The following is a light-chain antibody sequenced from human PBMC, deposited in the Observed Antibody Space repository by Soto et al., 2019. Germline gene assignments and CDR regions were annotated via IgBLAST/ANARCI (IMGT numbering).Light chain of an antibody. V-gene: IGKV3-20*01. CDR2: GAS. Sequence: EIVLTQSPGTLSLSPGERATLSCRASQTVDTNYLAWYQQIPGQAPRLLIYGASTRATGIPDRFSGSGSVKDFTLNISRLDPEVSAVYYCQQYATSPWTFGQGTKVEIK. CDR1: QTVDTNY. J-gene: IGKJ1*01. CDR3: QQYATSPWT.